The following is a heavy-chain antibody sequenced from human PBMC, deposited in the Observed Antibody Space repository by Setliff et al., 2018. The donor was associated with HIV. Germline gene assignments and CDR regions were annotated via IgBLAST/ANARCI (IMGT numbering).Heavy chain of an antibody. Sequence: LRLSCAASGFAFSDFWMSWARQAPGKGLEWVANIDEHGEKKYYVGSLKGRFTISRDNAKNSLYLQMNTLRDEDTAVYYCAALSLRTNAVYGIVSTRFDPWGQGTLVTVSS. V-gene: IGHV3-7*03. D-gene: IGHD2-8*01. CDR3: AALSLRTNAVYGIVSTRFDP. CDR1: GFAFSDFW. CDR2: IDEHGEKK. J-gene: IGHJ5*02.